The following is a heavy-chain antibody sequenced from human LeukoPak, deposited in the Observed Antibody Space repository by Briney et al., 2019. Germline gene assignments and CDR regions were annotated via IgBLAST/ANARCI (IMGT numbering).Heavy chain of an antibody. J-gene: IGHJ4*02. CDR3: ARGGYDFWSGYSDY. D-gene: IGHD3-3*01. Sequence: SVKVSCKASGGTFSSYAISWVRPAPGQGLEWMGRIIPILGIANYAQKFQGRVTITADKSTSTAYMELSSLRSEDTAVYYCARGGYDFWSGYSDYWGQGTLVTVSS. CDR2: IIPILGIA. V-gene: IGHV1-69*04. CDR1: GGTFSSYA.